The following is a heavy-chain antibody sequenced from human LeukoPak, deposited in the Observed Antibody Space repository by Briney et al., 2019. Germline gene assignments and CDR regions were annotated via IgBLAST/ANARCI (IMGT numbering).Heavy chain of an antibody. J-gene: IGHJ4*02. CDR3: ARDNYYGPGSFVY. Sequence: PSQTLSLTCTVSGDSINGGGYCWSWIRPRQGQGLEWIGYIYYSGSNYYNPSLKSRVTISVAPSKNQLSLKVNSVTVADTAVYYCARDNYYGPGSFVYWGQGTLVTVSS. CDR2: IYYSGSN. D-gene: IGHD3-10*01. CDR1: GDSINGGGYC. V-gene: IGHV4-31*03.